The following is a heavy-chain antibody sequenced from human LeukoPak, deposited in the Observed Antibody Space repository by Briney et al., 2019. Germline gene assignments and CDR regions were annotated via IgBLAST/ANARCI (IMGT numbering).Heavy chain of an antibody. V-gene: IGHV4-59*12. Sequence: SETLSLTCTVSGGSISSYYGSGIRQPPGEGLGWSVYIYDSGGTNYNPSLKSRVTISVDTSKNQFSLKLSSVTAADTAVYYCARESVLVSYYYGSGSLYFDYWGQGTLVTVSS. J-gene: IGHJ4*02. CDR1: GGSISSYY. CDR3: ARESVLVSYYYGSGSLYFDY. CDR2: IYDSGGT. D-gene: IGHD3-10*01.